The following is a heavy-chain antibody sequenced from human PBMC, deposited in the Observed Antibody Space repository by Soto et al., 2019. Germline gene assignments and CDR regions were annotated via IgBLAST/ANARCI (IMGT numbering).Heavy chain of an antibody. D-gene: IGHD2-15*01. J-gene: IGHJ6*02. CDR3: ARECSGGSCYLDYCYGLDV. V-gene: IGHV4-30-4*01. Sequence: PSETLSLTCTVSGGSISSGDYYWSWFRQPPGKGLEWIGYIYYSGSTYYNPSLKSRVTISVDTSKNQFSLKLSSVTAADTAVYYCARECSGGSCYLDYCYGLDVWGHGTTVIVSS. CDR2: IYYSGST. CDR1: GGSISSGDYY.